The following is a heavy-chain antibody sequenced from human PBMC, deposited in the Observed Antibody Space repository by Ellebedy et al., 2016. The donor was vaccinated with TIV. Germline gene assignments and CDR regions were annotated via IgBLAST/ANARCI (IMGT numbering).Heavy chain of an antibody. CDR3: ARDLMIWKFDY. CDR2: INSRNSSI. Sequence: PGGSLRLSCAASGFTFSSYSMNWVRQAPGKGLEWVSYINSRNSSIYYADSVKGRFTISRDNAKNSLHLQMNSLRAEDTAVYYCARDLMIWKFDYWGQGTLVTVSS. D-gene: IGHD2-8*01. V-gene: IGHV3-48*01. CDR1: GFTFSSYS. J-gene: IGHJ4*02.